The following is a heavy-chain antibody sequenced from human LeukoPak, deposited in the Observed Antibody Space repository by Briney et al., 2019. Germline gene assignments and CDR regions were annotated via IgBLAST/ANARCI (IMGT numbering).Heavy chain of an antibody. CDR2: IYHSGST. CDR3: ARRLPGFLVRGVLNGNWFDP. J-gene: IGHJ5*02. CDR1: GYSISSGYY. V-gene: IGHV4-38-2*02. Sequence: SETLSLTCTVSGYSISSGYYWGWIRQPPGKGLEWIGSIYHSGSTYYNPSLKSRVTISVGTSKNQFSLKLSSVTAADTAVYYCARRLPGFLVRGVLNGNWFDPWGQGTLVTVSS. D-gene: IGHD3-10*01.